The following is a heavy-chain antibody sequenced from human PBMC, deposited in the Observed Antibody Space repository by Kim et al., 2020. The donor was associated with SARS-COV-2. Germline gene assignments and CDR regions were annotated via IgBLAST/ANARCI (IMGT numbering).Heavy chain of an antibody. CDR2: IGTAGDT. D-gene: IGHD5-18*01. CDR3: ARAGRYSYMAHDAFDI. V-gene: IGHV3-13*01. CDR1: GFTFSSYD. J-gene: IGHJ3*02. Sequence: GGSLRLSCAASGFTFSSYDMHWVRQATGKGLEWVSAIGTAGDTYYPGSVKGRFTISRENAKNSLYLQMNSLRAGDTAVYSCARAGRYSYMAHDAFDIWGQGTMVTVSS.